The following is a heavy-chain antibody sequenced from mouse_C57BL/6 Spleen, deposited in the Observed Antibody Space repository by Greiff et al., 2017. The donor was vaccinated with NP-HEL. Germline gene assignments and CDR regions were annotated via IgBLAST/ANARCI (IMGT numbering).Heavy chain of an antibody. CDR3: ARWGYYGNYYAMDY. CDR2: INPNNGGT. V-gene: IGHV1-26*01. D-gene: IGHD2-1*01. CDR1: GYTFTDYY. J-gene: IGHJ4*01. Sequence: VQLKQSGPELVKPGASVKISCKASGYTFTDYYMNWVKQSHGKSLEWIGDINPNNGGTSYNQKFKGKATLTVDKSSSTAYMELRSLTSEDSAVYYCARWGYYGNYYAMDYWGQGTSVTVSS.